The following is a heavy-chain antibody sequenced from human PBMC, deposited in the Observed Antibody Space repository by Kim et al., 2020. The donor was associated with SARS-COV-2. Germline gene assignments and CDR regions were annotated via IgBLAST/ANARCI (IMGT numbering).Heavy chain of an antibody. J-gene: IGHJ4*02. CDR2: ISSSSKTI. CDR3: ARDTSSSSDPLDY. D-gene: IGHD6-6*01. Sequence: GASLRLSCAASGFTFSSYSMNWVRQAPGKGLEWVSYISSSSKTIYYADSVKGRFTISRDDAKNSLYLQMNSLRDEDSAVYYCARDTSSSSDPLDYWGQGTLVTVSS. V-gene: IGHV3-48*02. CDR1: GFTFSSYS.